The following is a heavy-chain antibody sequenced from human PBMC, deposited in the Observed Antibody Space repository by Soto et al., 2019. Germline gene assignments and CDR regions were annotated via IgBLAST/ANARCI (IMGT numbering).Heavy chain of an antibody. Sequence: EVQLVESGGGLVKPGGSLRLACAASGFTLRTAWMNWVRQAPGKGLEWVGRIKRESDGGTTDYGVSVRGRFTISSDESQNTLYLQMNSLGTEDTAVYYCATEPYFYDSSGVDVWGQGTTVTVSS. V-gene: IGHV3-15*07. CDR1: GFTLRTAW. J-gene: IGHJ6*02. CDR3: ATEPYFYDSSGVDV. CDR2: IKRESDGGTT.